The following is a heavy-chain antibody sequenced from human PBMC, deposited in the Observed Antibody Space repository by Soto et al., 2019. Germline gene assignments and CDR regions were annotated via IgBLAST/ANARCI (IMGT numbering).Heavy chain of an antibody. V-gene: IGHV3-30*03. Sequence: GGSLRLSCAASGFTFSSYGMHWVRQAPGKGLEWVAVISYDGSNKYYADSVKGRFTISRDNSKNTLYLQMNSLRAEDTAVYYCARGIAAAGTDYWGQGTPVTVSS. CDR3: ARGIAAAGTDY. D-gene: IGHD6-13*01. J-gene: IGHJ4*02. CDR2: ISYDGSNK. CDR1: GFTFSSYG.